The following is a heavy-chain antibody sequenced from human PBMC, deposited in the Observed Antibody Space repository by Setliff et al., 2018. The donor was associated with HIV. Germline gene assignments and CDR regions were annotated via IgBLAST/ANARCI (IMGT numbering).Heavy chain of an antibody. Sequence: ASVKVSCKVSGYTLSELSVHWVRQAPGKGLEWMGGFDPEDGERIYAQKFQDRVTMTEDTSSDTAYMEMSGLTSEDTAVYFCSPGWGLYDNRHTAAGYLQHWGQGTLVTVSS. CDR3: SPGWGLYDNRHTAAGYLQH. J-gene: IGHJ1*01. V-gene: IGHV1-24*01. CDR1: GYTLSELS. D-gene: IGHD3-22*01. CDR2: FDPEDGER.